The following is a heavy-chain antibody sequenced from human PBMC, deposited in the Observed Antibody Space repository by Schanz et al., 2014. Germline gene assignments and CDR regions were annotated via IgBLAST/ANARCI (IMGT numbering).Heavy chain of an antibody. CDR1: GFSFSSYS. Sequence: EADLVESGGGLIQRGESLRLSCSASGFSFSSYSMNWVRQAPGKGLEWLSYIATSSSTRHYADSVKGRVTISRDNAKNSVSLQMRRLRVEDTAVYYCARDRGYCSGGSCLTFDYWGQGTPXTVSS. CDR3: ARDRGYCSGGSCLTFDY. V-gene: IGHV3-48*01. J-gene: IGHJ4*02. CDR2: IATSSSTR. D-gene: IGHD2-15*01.